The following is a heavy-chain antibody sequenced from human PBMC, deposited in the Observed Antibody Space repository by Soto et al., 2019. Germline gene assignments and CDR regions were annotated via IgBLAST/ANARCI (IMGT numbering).Heavy chain of an antibody. Sequence: QVQLQQWGAGLLKPSETLSLTCAVYGGSFSGYYWSWIRQPPGKGLEWIGEIYHSGSTNYNPSLKSRVTISVDTSKNQFSLKLSSVTAADTAVYYCAELGYCSGGSCYPPIDYWGQGTLVTVSS. V-gene: IGHV4-34*01. CDR1: GGSFSGYY. J-gene: IGHJ4*02. CDR3: AELGYCSGGSCYPPIDY. D-gene: IGHD2-15*01. CDR2: IYHSGST.